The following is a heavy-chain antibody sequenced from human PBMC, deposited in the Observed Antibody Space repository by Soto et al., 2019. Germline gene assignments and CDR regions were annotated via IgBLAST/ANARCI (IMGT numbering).Heavy chain of an antibody. CDR1: GGSISSYY. CDR3: ATEARLPAGAPASGGTPFDY. Sequence: SETLSLTCTVSGGSISSYYWSWIRQPPGKGLEWIGYIYYNVNTNYNPSLKSRVTISVDTSKNQFSLKLSSVTAADTALYFCATEARLPAGAPASGGTPFDYWGQGTLVTVSS. D-gene: IGHD6-13*01. CDR2: IYYNVNT. V-gene: IGHV4-59*12. J-gene: IGHJ4*02.